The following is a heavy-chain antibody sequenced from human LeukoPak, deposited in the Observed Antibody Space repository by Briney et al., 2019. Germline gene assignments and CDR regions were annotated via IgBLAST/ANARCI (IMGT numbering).Heavy chain of an antibody. CDR3: SRAAGYDFILEY. Sequence: GGPLRLSCTASGFTFGDYGMSWFRQAPGKGLEWVGFIRSEAHDTTPQYGASVQGRFTISKDDSRRIAFLQMSSLKTEDTAVYYCSRAAGYDFILEYWGQGTLVTVSS. V-gene: IGHV3-49*03. D-gene: IGHD5-12*01. J-gene: IGHJ4*02. CDR2: IRSEAHDTTP. CDR1: GFTFGDYG.